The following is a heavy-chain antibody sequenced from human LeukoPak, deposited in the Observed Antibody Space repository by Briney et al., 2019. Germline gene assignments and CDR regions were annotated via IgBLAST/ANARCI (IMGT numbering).Heavy chain of an antibody. CDR1: GFTFSSYA. D-gene: IGHD3-3*01. CDR3: AKDKFFFDYFDY. J-gene: IGHJ4*02. CDR2: ISGSGGST. V-gene: IGHV3-23*01. Sequence: PGGSLRLSCAASGFTFSSYAMSWVRQAPGKGLEWVSAISGSGGSTYYADSVKGRFTISRDNSKNTLYLQMNSLRAEDTAVYYFAKDKFFFDYFDYWGQGTLVTVSS.